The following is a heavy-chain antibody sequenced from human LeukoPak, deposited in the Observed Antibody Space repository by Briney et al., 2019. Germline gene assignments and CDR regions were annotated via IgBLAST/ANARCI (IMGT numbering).Heavy chain of an antibody. Sequence: GGSLRLSCAATGFTFSSYSMNWVRQAPGKGLEWVSSISSSSSYIYYADSVKGRFTISRDNAKNSLYLQMNSLRAEDTAVYYCASHYYDSSGYFYYYYYMDVWGKGTTVTVSS. V-gene: IGHV3-21*01. D-gene: IGHD3-22*01. CDR1: GFTFSSYS. J-gene: IGHJ6*03. CDR2: ISSSSSYI. CDR3: ASHYYDSSGYFYYYYYMDV.